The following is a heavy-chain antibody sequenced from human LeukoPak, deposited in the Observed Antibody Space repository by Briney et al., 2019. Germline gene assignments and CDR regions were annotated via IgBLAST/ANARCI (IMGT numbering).Heavy chain of an antibody. D-gene: IGHD3-10*01. J-gene: IGHJ5*02. CDR2: ISTSGSYI. CDR3: ATDLIHYYASGAKT. Sequence: EGSLRLSCAASGLTFSNYNMNWVRQAPGKGLEWVSSISTSGSYINYANSMKGRFTISRDNAKNSLYLQMNSLRVEDSAVYYCATDLIHYYASGAKTWGQGTLVTVSS. CDR1: GLTFSNYN. V-gene: IGHV3-21*01.